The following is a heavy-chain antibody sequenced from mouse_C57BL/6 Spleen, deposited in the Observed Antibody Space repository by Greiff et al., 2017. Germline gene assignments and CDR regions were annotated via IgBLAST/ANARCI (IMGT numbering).Heavy chain of an antibody. Sequence: GGGLVQPKGSLKLSCAASGFSFNTYAMNWVRQAPGKGLEWVARIRSKSNNYATYYADSVKDRFTISRDDSESMLYLQMNNLKTEDTAMYYCVRGFYDGYTRLYWYFDVWGTGTTVTVSS. CDR1: GFSFNTYA. J-gene: IGHJ1*03. D-gene: IGHD2-3*01. CDR2: IRSKSNNYAT. CDR3: VRGFYDGYTRLYWYFDV. V-gene: IGHV10-1*01.